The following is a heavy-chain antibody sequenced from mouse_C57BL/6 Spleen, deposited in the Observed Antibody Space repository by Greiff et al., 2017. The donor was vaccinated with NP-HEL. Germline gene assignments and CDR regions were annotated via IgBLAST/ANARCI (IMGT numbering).Heavy chain of an antibody. CDR2: IWRGGST. CDR1: GFSLTSYG. CDR3: AGTGTKAWLAY. J-gene: IGHJ3*01. V-gene: IGHV2-2*01. Sequence: VQLVESGPGLVQPSQSLSITCTVSGFSLTSYGVHWVRQSPGKGLEWLGVIWRGGSTDYNAAFISRLSNSKDNSKSQVFFKMNSLQADDTAIYYWAGTGTKAWLAYWGQGTLVTVSA. D-gene: IGHD4-1*01.